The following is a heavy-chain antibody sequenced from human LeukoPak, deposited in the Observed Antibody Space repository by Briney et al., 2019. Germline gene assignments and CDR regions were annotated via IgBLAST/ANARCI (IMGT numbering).Heavy chain of an antibody. CDR1: GYTFTGYY. V-gene: IGHV1-2*06. CDR3: ARGPPNWGYDY. J-gene: IGHJ4*02. D-gene: IGHD7-27*01. CDR2: INPNSGGT. Sequence: AASVKVSCKASGYTFTGYYMHWVRQAPGQGLEWMGRINPNSGGTNYAQKFQGRVTMTRDTSISTAYMELSSLRSDDTAVYYCARGPPNWGYDYWGPGTLVTVSS.